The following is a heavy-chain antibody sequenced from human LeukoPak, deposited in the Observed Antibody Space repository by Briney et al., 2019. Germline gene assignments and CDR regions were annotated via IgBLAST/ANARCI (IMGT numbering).Heavy chain of an antibody. J-gene: IGHJ4*02. CDR1: GGSISSSSYY. V-gene: IGHV4-39*01. CDR2: IYYSGST. D-gene: IGHD2-15*01. CDR3: ARLAYCSGDSCRSPVDY. Sequence: SETLSLTCTVPGGSISSSSYYWGWIRQPPGKGLEWIGSIYYSGSTYYNPSLKSRVTISVDTSKNKFSVKLSSATAADTAVYYCARLAYCSGDSCRSPVDYWGQGTLVTVSS.